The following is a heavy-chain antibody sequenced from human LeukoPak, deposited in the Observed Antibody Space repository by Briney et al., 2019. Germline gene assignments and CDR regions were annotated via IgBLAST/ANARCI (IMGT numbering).Heavy chain of an antibody. Sequence: ASPTLSLTCTGSGGSVSNSCWSWIRQPPRKRQEWFCYISNRGDTSYNPSLWSRVTISEDTSVNHFSLNRSSVTAALTAVYFCARQIAYSNSWTTIWGQGRMVTVSS. CDR3: ARQIAYSNSWTTI. V-gene: IGHV4-59*08. J-gene: IGHJ3*02. D-gene: IGHD5-18*01. CDR2: ISNRGDT. CDR1: GGSVSNSC.